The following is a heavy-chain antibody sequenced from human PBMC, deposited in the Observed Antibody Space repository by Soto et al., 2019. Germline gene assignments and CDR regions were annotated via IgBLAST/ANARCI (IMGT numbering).Heavy chain of an antibody. Sequence: QVQLVESGGGVVQPGRSLRLSCAASGFTFSSYGMHWVRQAPGKGLEWVAVIWYDGSNKYYADSVKGRFTISRDNSKNTLYQQMNSLRAEDTAVYYCARDQTAETSNWFDPWGQRTLVTVSS. CDR3: ARDQTAETSNWFDP. CDR2: IWYDGSNK. V-gene: IGHV3-33*01. D-gene: IGHD6-25*01. J-gene: IGHJ5*02. CDR1: GFTFSSYG.